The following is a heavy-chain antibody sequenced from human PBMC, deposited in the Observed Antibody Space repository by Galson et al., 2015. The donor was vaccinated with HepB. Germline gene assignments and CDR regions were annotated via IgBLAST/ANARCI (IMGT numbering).Heavy chain of an antibody. V-gene: IGHV4-34*01. Sequence: SETLSLTCAVYGGSFSGYYWSWIRQPPGKGLEWIGEINHSGSTNYNPSLKSRVTISVDTSKNQFSLKLSSVTAADTAVYYCARGPLIPPATTVTTPDSYYFDYWGQGTLVTVSS. J-gene: IGHJ4*02. CDR2: INHSGST. D-gene: IGHD4-11*01. CDR1: GGSFSGYY. CDR3: ARGPLIPPATTVTTPDSYYFDY.